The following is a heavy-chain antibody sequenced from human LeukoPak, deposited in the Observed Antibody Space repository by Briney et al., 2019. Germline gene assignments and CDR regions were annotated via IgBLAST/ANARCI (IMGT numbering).Heavy chain of an antibody. CDR3: AKDLISIVVVITPTPA. V-gene: IGHV3-30*02. J-gene: IGHJ5*02. D-gene: IGHD2-2*01. CDR1: GFTFRNYG. Sequence: GGSLRLSCAASGFTFRNYGMHWVRQAPGKGLEWVAFIRYDGSNKNYADSVKGRFTISRDNSKNTLYLQMNSLRAEDTAVYYCAKDLISIVVVITPTPAWGKGTLVTVSS. CDR2: IRYDGSNK.